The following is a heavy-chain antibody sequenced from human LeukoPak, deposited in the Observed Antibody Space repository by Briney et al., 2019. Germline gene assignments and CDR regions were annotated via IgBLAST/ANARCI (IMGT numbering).Heavy chain of an antibody. CDR3: ARQELDSSGYYLYYFDY. D-gene: IGHD3-22*01. J-gene: IGHJ4*02. V-gene: IGHV4-39*01. Sequence: SETLSLTCTVSGGSISSSSYHWGWIRQPPGKGLEWIGSIYYSGSTYYNPSLKSRVTISVDTSKNQFSLKLSSVTAADTAVYYCARQELDSSGYYLYYFDYWGQGTLVTVSS. CDR2: IYYSGST. CDR1: GGSISSSSYH.